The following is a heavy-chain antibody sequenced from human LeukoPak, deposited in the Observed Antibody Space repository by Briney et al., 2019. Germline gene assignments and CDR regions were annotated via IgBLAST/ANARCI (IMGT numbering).Heavy chain of an antibody. J-gene: IGHJ4*02. CDR2: IYSGGST. CDR1: GFTISSNY. D-gene: IGHD3-10*01. Sequence: GGSLRLSCAASGFTISSNYMSWVRQAPGKGLEWVSVIYSGGSTYYADSVKGRFTISRDNSKNTLYLQMNSLRAEDTAVYYCARSELLWFGELFSYFDYWGQGTLVTVSS. CDR3: ARSELLWFGELFSYFDY. V-gene: IGHV3-66*01.